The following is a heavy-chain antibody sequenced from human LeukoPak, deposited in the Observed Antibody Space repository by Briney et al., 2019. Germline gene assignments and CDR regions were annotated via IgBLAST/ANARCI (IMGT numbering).Heavy chain of an antibody. CDR3: AKGLWYYYDSSGYVDY. D-gene: IGHD3-22*01. CDR1: GFTFSSYE. Sequence: GGSLTLSCAASGFTFSSYEMNWVRQAPGKGLEWVSSISSSSSYIYYADSVKGRFTISRDNAKNSLYLQMNSLRAEDTAVYYCAKGLWYYYDSSGYVDYWGQGTLVTVSS. CDR2: ISSSSSYI. J-gene: IGHJ4*02. V-gene: IGHV3-21*01.